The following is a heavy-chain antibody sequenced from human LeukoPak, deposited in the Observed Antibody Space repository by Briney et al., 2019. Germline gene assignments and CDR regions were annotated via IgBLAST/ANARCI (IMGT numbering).Heavy chain of an antibody. V-gene: IGHV4-34*01. D-gene: IGHD2-2*01. CDR2: INHSGST. CDR1: GPSFTSYY. J-gene: IGHJ6*03. CDR3: ARYFARYCSSTSCPDYYYYYYMDV. Sequence: KPSETLSLTCGVSGPSFTSYYWSWIRQPPGKGLEWIGEINHSGSTNYNPSLKSRVTISVDTSKNQFSLKLSSVTAADTAVYYCARYFARYCSSTSCPDYYYYYYMDVWGKGTTVTVSS.